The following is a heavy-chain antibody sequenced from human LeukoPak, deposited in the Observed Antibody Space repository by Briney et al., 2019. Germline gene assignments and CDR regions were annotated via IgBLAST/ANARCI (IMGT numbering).Heavy chain of an antibody. Sequence: PGRSLRLSCAASGFTFSSYGMHWVRQAPGKGLEWVAVISYDGSNKYYADSVKGRFTISGDNSKNTLYLQMNSLRAEDTAVYYCAKGFGRRTSPENVLRYFDWLLPPLGYWGQGTLVTVSS. CDR3: AKGFGRRTSPENVLRYFDWLLPPLGY. V-gene: IGHV3-30*18. D-gene: IGHD3-9*01. CDR1: GFTFSSYG. CDR2: ISYDGSNK. J-gene: IGHJ4*02.